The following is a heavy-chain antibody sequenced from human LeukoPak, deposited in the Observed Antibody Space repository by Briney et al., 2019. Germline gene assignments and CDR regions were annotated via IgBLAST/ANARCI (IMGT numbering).Heavy chain of an antibody. Sequence: GWSLRLSCAASGFTFSSYEMNWLRQDPGKGLEWVSYISSSGSTIYYADSVKGRFTISRDNAKNSLYLQMNSLRAEDTAVYYCARAGVISGYDWWGDYYYYYMDVWGKGTTVTVSS. CDR3: ARAGVISGYDWWGDYYYYYMDV. J-gene: IGHJ6*03. CDR2: ISSSGSTI. V-gene: IGHV3-48*03. D-gene: IGHD5-12*01. CDR1: GFTFSSYE.